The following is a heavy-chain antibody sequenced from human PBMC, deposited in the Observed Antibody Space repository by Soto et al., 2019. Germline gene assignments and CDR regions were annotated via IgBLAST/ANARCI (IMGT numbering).Heavy chain of an antibody. CDR1: GGSISSSSYY. CDR2: IYYSGST. J-gene: IGHJ5*02. CDR3: ARNGGAYSSSWYAPNNWFDP. D-gene: IGHD6-13*01. V-gene: IGHV4-39*01. Sequence: QLQLQESGPGLVKPSETLSLTCTVSGGSISSSSYYWGWIRQPPGKGLEWIGSIYYSGSTYYNPSLKSRVTISVDTSKNQFSLKLSSVTAADTAVYYCARNGGAYSSSWYAPNNWFDPWGQGTLVTVSS.